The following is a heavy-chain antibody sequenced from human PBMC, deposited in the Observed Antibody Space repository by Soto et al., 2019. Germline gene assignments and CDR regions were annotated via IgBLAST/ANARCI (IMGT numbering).Heavy chain of an antibody. Sequence: SETLSLTCTVSGASISSGGYYWSWIRQHPEKGLEWIGYSYYSGSTYYNPSLKSRVSISVDTSKNQFSLKLSSVTAADTSVYYCARGARYWFDFWGQGTLVPVAS. V-gene: IGHV4-31*03. CDR3: ARGARYWFDF. J-gene: IGHJ5*01. CDR1: GASISSGGYY. CDR2: SYYSGST.